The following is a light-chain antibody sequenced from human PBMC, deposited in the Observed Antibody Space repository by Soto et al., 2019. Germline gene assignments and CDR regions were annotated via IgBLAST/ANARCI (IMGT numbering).Light chain of an antibody. CDR3: SSYTSSSTLYV. CDR1: GRDIGAYDY. CDR2: GVN. Sequence: QSVLTQPASVSGSPGQSITISCTGSGRDIGAYDYVSWYQQHPGKAPKLLIYGVNNRPSGVSYRFSASKSAFTASLTISGLQAEDEAHYYCSSYTSSSTLYVFGTGTKV. J-gene: IGLJ1*01. V-gene: IGLV2-14*01.